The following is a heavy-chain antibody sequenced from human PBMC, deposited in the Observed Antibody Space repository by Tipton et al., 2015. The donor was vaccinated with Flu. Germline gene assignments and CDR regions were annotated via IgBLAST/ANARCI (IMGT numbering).Heavy chain of an antibody. D-gene: IGHD2-15*01. Sequence: TLSLTCTVSGGSISTSYWSWIRQPAGKGQEWIGRISTSGSTNYNASLESRVTLSRDTSKSQFSLKLSSVTAADTAVYYCSRDFCSGGFCYPDYWGQGTLVTVSS. V-gene: IGHV4-4*07. CDR1: GGSISTSY. J-gene: IGHJ4*02. CDR2: ISTSGST. CDR3: SRDFCSGGFCYPDY.